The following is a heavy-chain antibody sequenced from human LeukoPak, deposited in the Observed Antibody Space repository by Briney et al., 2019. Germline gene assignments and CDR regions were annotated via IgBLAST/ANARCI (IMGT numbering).Heavy chain of an antibody. CDR1: GFTFSNYA. J-gene: IGHJ4*02. CDR2: ISYDGSNK. CDR3: ARDYDSSGYAFGY. Sequence: GGSLRLSCAASGFTFSNYAMHWVRQAPGKGLEWVAVISYDGSNKYYADSVKGRFTISRDNSKNTLYLQMNSLRAEDTAVYYCARDYDSSGYAFGYWGQGTLVTVSS. V-gene: IGHV3-30-3*01. D-gene: IGHD3-22*01.